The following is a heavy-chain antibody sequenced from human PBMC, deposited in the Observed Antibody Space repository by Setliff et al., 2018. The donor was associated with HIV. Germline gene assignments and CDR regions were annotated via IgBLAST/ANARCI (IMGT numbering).Heavy chain of an antibody. CDR2: IYYSGST. CDR3: AGAIAVALIDY. J-gene: IGHJ4*02. V-gene: IGHV4-59*08. Sequence: PSETLSLTCTVSGGSISSYYWSWIRQPPGKGLEWIGYIYYSGSTYHNPSLKSRVTISVDTSKNQFSLRLSSVTAADTAIYYCAGAIAVALIDYWGQGTLVTVSS. CDR1: GGSISSYY. D-gene: IGHD6-19*01.